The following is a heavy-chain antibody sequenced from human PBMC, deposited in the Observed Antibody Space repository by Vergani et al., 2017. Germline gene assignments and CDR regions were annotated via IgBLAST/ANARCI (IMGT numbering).Heavy chain of an antibody. CDR1: GYTFTSYY. CDR2: IIPIFGTA. Sequence: QVQLVQSGAEVKKPGASVKVSCKASGYTFTSYYMHWVRQAPGQGLEWMGRIIPIFGTANYGQKFQVRVTITADETTSTADMELSSRRSEDTAVYYGASSPSPVEYSDSSGYTLPFDYWGQGTLVTVSS. V-gene: IGHV1-69*18. CDR3: ASSPSPVEYSDSSGYTLPFDY. D-gene: IGHD3-22*01. J-gene: IGHJ4*02.